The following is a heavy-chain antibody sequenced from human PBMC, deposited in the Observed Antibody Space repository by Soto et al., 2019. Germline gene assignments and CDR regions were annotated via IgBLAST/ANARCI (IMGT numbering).Heavy chain of an antibody. D-gene: IGHD3-22*01. J-gene: IGHJ2*01. Sequence: SETLSLTCGVSGGSINSGGYSWSWIRQPPGKGLEWIGYIYQSGSTFYNPSLKSRVSISVDRSKNQFFLNLTSVTAADTAIYFCARESRSSRYDTSGYSQYWYFDLWGRGTLVTVS. CDR1: GGSINSGGYS. V-gene: IGHV4-30-2*01. CDR3: ARESRSSRYDTSGYSQYWYFDL. CDR2: IYQSGST.